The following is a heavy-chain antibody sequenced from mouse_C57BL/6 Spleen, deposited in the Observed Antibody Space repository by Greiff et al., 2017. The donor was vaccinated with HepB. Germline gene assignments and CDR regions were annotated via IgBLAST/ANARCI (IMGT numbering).Heavy chain of an antibody. D-gene: IGHD1-1*01. J-gene: IGHJ4*01. CDR3: ARTITTVVVPYYAMDY. V-gene: IGHV1-64*01. CDR1: GYTFTSYW. CDR2: IHPNSGST. Sequence: QVQLQQPGAELVKPGASVKLSCKASGYTFTSYWMHWVKQRPGQGLEWIGMIHPNSGSTNYNEKFKSKATLTVDKSSSTAYMQLSSLTSEDSAVYYCARTITTVVVPYYAMDYWGQGTSVTVSS.